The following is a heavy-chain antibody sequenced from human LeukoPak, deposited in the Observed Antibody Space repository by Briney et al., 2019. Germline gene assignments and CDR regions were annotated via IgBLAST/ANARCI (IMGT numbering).Heavy chain of an antibody. CDR2: INPNSGGT. D-gene: IGHD3-22*01. CDR3: ARDGYYYDSSGYYPHPDY. J-gene: IGHJ4*02. Sequence: ASVKVSCKASGYTFTGYYMHWVRQAPGQGLEWMGWINPNSGGTNYAQKFQGRVTMTRDTSNSTAYMELSRLRSDDTAVYYCARDGYYYDSSGYYPHPDYWGQGTLVTVSS. CDR1: GYTFTGYY. V-gene: IGHV1-2*02.